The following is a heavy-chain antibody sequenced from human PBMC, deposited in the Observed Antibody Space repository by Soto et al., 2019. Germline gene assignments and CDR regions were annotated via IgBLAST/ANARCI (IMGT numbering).Heavy chain of an antibody. CDR1: GFTFTSSA. J-gene: IGHJ3*02. D-gene: IGHD2-15*01. V-gene: IGHV1-58*02. CDR3: AAFSCSGGSCYSNDAFDI. CDR2: IVVGSGNT. Sequence: SVKVSCKASGFTFTSSAMQWVLQARGQRLEWIGWIVVGSGNTNYAQKFQERVTITRDMSTSTAYMELSSLRSEDTAVYYCAAFSCSGGSCYSNDAFDIWGQGTMVTVSS.